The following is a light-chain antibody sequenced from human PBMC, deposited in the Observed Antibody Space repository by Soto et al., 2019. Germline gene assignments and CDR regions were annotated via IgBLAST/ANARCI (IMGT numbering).Light chain of an antibody. CDR3: TTYTSSNTPV. Sequence: QSALTQPASVSGSPGQSITISCTGTSSDVGGYNYVSWYQQHPGKAPKLMIYEVSNRPSGDSNRFSGSKSGNTASLAISGLQAEDEADYYCTTYTSSNTPVFGTGTKVTV. J-gene: IGLJ1*01. V-gene: IGLV2-14*01. CDR1: SSDVGGYNY. CDR2: EVS.